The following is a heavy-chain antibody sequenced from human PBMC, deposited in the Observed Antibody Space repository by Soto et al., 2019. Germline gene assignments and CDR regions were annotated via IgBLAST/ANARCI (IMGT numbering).Heavy chain of an antibody. CDR3: ARVNFRGSNNWFDP. V-gene: IGHV1-18*01. CDR1: GYTFTTYG. D-gene: IGHD3-10*01. J-gene: IGHJ5*02. Sequence: ASVKVSCKASGYTFTTYGISWVRQAPGQGLEWMGWISTYNGNTNYAQKLQGRVTMTTDTSTSTAYMELRSLRSDDTAVYYCARVNFRGSNNWFDPWGQGTLVTVSS. CDR2: ISTYNGNT.